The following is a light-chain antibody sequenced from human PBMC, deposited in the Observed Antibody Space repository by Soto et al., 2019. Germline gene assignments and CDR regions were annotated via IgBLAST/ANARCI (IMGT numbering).Light chain of an antibody. V-gene: IGLV2-14*03. Sequence: QSALTQPASVSGSPGQSITISCTGTSSDVGSYDYVSWYQQHPGKAPKLMIYDVSNRPSGVSNRFSGSKSGNTASLTISGLQAEDEADYYCSSAALLFGGGTKLTVL. CDR1: SSDVGSYDY. CDR2: DVS. CDR3: SSAALL. J-gene: IGLJ2*01.